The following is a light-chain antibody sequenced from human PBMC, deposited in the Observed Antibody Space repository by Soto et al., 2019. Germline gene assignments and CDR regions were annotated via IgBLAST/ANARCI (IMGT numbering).Light chain of an antibody. Sequence: DIQMTQSPPSLSVSLGDRVTITCQASQDISNYLHWFQQKPAKAPQLLIFDVSNLQTGVPSRFIGGGSWTDFALTIISLEPDDISTDYCQQYDSIPVTFGQGTRLEIK. CDR3: QQYDSIPVT. V-gene: IGKV1-33*01. J-gene: IGKJ5*01. CDR2: DVS. CDR1: QDISNY.